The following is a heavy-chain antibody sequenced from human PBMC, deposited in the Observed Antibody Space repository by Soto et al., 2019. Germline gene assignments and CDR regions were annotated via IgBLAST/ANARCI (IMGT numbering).Heavy chain of an antibody. CDR1: GYNFTTYW. Sequence: GESLKISCKGSGYNFTTYWINWVRQMPGKGLEWMGRIDPSDSYTNYSPSFQGHVTISADKSIIAAYLQWSSLKASDTAMYYCARSDIRASAGNHWGQGTLVTVSS. V-gene: IGHV5-10-1*01. CDR2: IDPSDSYT. J-gene: IGHJ4*02. D-gene: IGHD6-13*01. CDR3: ARSDIRASAGNH.